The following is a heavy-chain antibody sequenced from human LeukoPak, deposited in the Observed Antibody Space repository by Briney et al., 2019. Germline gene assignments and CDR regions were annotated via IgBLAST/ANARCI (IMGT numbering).Heavy chain of an antibody. V-gene: IGHV3-23*01. D-gene: IGHD3-9*01. CDR1: GLTSSNSA. J-gene: IGHJ4*02. CDR3: AKSHVSTATGTGRYFDY. Sequence: PGGSLRLSCAVSGLTSSNSAMSWVRQAPGKGLEWVSAISVGSDVIYYADSVKGRFAISRDNSKHTVYLQMDSLRAEDTAVYYCAKSHVSTATGTGRYFDYWGQGTLVTVSS. CDR2: ISVGSDVI.